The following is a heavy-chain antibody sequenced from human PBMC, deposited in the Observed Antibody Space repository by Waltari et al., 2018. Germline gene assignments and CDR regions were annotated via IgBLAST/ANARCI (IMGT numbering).Heavy chain of an antibody. Sequence: QVQLVQSGAEVKKPGSSVKVSCKASGGTFSSYAISWVRQAAGQGLEWMGGIIPILGIANYAQKFQGRVTITADESTSTAYMELSSLRSEDTAVYYCARDPYGEMATTVDAFDIWGQGTMVTVSS. J-gene: IGHJ3*02. CDR2: IIPILGIA. D-gene: IGHD5-12*01. CDR3: ARDPYGEMATTVDAFDI. V-gene: IGHV1-69*04. CDR1: GGTFSSYA.